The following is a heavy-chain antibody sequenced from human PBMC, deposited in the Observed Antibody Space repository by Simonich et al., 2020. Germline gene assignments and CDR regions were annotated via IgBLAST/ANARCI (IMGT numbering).Heavy chain of an antibody. Sequence: VHGGAEVKKPGASVKVSCKVSGYTLTEFSMHWVRQAPGKGLEWMGGFDPEDGETIYAQKFQGRVTMTEDTSTDTAYMELSSLRSEDTAVYYCATGNLPTTQGGVFDYWGQGTLVTVSS. V-gene: IGHV1-24*01. CDR2: FDPEDGET. CDR3: ATGNLPTTQGGVFDY. D-gene: IGHD5-12*01. CDR1: GYTLTEFS. J-gene: IGHJ4*02.